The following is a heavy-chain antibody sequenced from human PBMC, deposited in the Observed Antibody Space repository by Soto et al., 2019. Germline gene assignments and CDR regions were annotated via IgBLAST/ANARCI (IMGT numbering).Heavy chain of an antibody. D-gene: IGHD2-2*01. J-gene: IGHJ6*02. CDR1: GCTFSSYA. Sequence: SVKVSCKASGCTFSSYAISWVRQAPGQVLEWMGGIIPIFGTANYAQKFQGRVTITADESTSTAYMELSSLRSEDTAVYYCARGGIVVAYYYYGMDVWGQGTTVTVSS. CDR2: IIPIFGTA. V-gene: IGHV1-69*13. CDR3: ARGGIVVAYYYYGMDV.